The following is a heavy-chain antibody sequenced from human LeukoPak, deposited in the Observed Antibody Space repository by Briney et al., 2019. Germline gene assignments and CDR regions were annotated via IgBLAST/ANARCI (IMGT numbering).Heavy chain of an antibody. CDR3: ATGRTSPSSSSRYYYYYMDV. Sequence: ASLKVSCKASGYTFTNYGINWVRQAPGQGLEWMGIINPSGGSTSYAQKFQGRVTMTRDTSTSTVYMELSSLRSEDTAVYYCATGRTSPSSSSRYYYYYMDVWGKGTTVTVSS. CDR2: INPSGGST. J-gene: IGHJ6*03. D-gene: IGHD6-6*01. V-gene: IGHV1-46*01. CDR1: GYTFTNYG.